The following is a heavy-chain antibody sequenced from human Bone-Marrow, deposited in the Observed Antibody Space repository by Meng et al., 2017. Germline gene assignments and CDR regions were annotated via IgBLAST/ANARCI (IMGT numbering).Heavy chain of an antibody. J-gene: IGHJ5*02. Sequence: SETLSLTCTVSGGSISSYYWSWIRQPPGKGLEWIGYIYYSGSTNYNPSLKSRVTISVDTSKNQFSLKLSSVIAADTAVYYCASPTMVRGVIPWGQGTLVTVSS. CDR1: GGSISSYY. CDR2: IYYSGST. V-gene: IGHV4-59*12. CDR3: ASPTMVRGVIP. D-gene: IGHD3-10*01.